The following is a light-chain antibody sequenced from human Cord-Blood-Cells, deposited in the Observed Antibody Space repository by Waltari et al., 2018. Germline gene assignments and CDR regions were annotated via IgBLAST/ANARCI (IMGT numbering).Light chain of an antibody. J-gene: IGLJ3*02. Sequence: QAVLTQPASPSASPGASASPPCTLRSGINFCTYTINWYQQKPGSPPQYHLRYKSDSDKQQGSGVPSRFSGSKDASANAGILLISGLQSEDEADYYCMIWHSSAWVFGGGTKLTVL. V-gene: IGLV5-45*01. CDR1: SGINFCTYT. CDR3: MIWHSSAWV. CDR2: YKSDSDK.